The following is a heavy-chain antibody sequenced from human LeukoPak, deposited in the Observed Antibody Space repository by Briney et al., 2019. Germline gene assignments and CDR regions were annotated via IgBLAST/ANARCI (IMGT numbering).Heavy chain of an antibody. D-gene: IGHD1-26*01. CDR3: ARGRRILSGSYSRVYMDV. J-gene: IGHJ6*03. CDR1: GYTFTSYG. CDR2: ISAYNGNT. V-gene: IGHV1-18*01. Sequence: ASVKVSCKASGYTFTSYGISWVRQAPGQGLEWMGWISAYNGNTNYAQKLQGRVTMTTDTSTSTAYMELRSLRSDDTAVYYCARGRRILSGSYSRVYMDVWGKGTTVTVSS.